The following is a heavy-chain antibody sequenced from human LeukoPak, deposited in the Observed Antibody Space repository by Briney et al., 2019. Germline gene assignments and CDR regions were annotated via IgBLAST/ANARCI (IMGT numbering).Heavy chain of an antibody. CDR2: IKQDGSDK. D-gene: IGHD6-19*01. V-gene: IGHV3-7*01. CDR3: ARDAGYSSPLDY. CDR1: GFTFSRYW. Sequence: QPGGSLRLSCAASGFTFSRYWMSWVRQAPGKGLEWVASIKQDGSDKYSVDSVKGRFTISRDNAKNSLYLQMNSLRAEDTAVYYCARDAGYSSPLDYWGQGTLVTVSS. J-gene: IGHJ4*02.